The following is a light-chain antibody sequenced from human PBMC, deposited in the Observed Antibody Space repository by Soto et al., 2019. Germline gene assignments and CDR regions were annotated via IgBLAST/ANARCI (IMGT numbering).Light chain of an antibody. J-gene: IGKJ2*01. Sequence: EIVLTQSPATLSLSPGERATLSCRASQSVSSYLAWYQQKPGQAPRLLIYDASNRATAIPARFSGSGSGTDFTLTISSLEPEDFAVDYCQQRSNWPRTFGQGTKLEIK. CDR1: QSVSSY. V-gene: IGKV3-11*01. CDR2: DAS. CDR3: QQRSNWPRT.